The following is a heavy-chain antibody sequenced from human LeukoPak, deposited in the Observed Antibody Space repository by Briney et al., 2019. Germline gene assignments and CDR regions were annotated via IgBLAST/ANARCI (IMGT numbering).Heavy chain of an antibody. CDR3: ARDVRGVGASSGGWLYP. J-gene: IGHJ5*02. D-gene: IGHD1-26*01. Sequence: GASVKVSYKASGYTFPSYYMLGVRQAPGQGLEWMGIINPSGGSTSYAQKFQGRVTMTRDTSTSTVYMELSSLRSEDTAVYYCARDVRGVGASSGGWLYPWGQGTLVTVSS. CDR2: INPSGGST. V-gene: IGHV1-46*01. CDR1: GYTFPSYY.